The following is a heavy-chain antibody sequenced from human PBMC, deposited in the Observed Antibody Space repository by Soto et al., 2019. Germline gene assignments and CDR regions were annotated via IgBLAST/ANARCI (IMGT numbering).Heavy chain of an antibody. CDR2: IRQDGSER. CDR1: GFTFSDYW. CDR3: ARELSNPPRGHYYYYMDV. D-gene: IGHD4-4*01. J-gene: IGHJ6*03. Sequence: PGGSLRLSCAASGFTFSDYWMSWVRQAPGTGLEWVANIRQDGSERYCVDSVRGRFTISRDNAKNSLYLQMNSLRAEDTAVYYCARELSNPPRGHYYYYMDVWGKGTTVTVSS. V-gene: IGHV3-7*01.